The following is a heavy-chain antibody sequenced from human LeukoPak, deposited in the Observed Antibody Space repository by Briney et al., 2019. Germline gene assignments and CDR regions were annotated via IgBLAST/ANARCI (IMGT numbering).Heavy chain of an antibody. CDR2: INHSGST. V-gene: IGHV4-34*01. D-gene: IGHD3-10*01. J-gene: IGHJ6*03. CDR1: GGSFSGYY. Sequence: SETLSLTCAVYGGSFSGYYWSWIRQPPGKGLEWIGEINHSGSTNYNPSLKRRVTISVDTSKTQFSLKLSSVTAADTAVYYCASSGTNYYGSGSYYGYYYYYMDVGGKGTTATISS. CDR3: ASSGTNYYGSGSYYGYYYYYMDV.